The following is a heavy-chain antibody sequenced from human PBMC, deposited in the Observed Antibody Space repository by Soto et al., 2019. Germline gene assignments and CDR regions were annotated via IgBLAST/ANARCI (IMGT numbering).Heavy chain of an antibody. J-gene: IGHJ4*02. D-gene: IGHD2-15*01. CDR3: AKDGRHCSGGSCPQGH. CDR2: INPISGGT. CDR1: GYTFTGHH. V-gene: IGHV1-2*02. Sequence: ASVKVSCKTSGYTFTGHHIHWVRQAPGQGLEWMGWINPISGGTKYREKFQGRVSITRDKSSSTAYMELSSLTSDDSAVYYCAKDGRHCSGGSCPQGHWGQGTLVSVSS.